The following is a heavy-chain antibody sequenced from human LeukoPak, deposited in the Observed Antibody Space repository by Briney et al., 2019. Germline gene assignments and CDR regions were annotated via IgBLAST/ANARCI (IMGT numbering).Heavy chain of an antibody. D-gene: IGHD3-10*01. CDR1: GFTVSSNY. V-gene: IGHV3-53*01. CDR3: AKVRGVIRPLYYYMDV. J-gene: IGHJ6*03. CDR2: IYSGGST. Sequence: GGSLRLSCAASGFTVSSNYMSWVRQAPGKGLEWVSVIYSGGSTYYADSVKGRFTISRDNSKNTLYLQMNSLRAEDTAVYYCAKVRGVIRPLYYYMDVWGKGTTVTISS.